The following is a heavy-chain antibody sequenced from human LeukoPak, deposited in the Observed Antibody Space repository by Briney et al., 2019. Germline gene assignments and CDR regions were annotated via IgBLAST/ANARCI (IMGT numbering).Heavy chain of an antibody. CDR1: GFTFTNFW. J-gene: IGHJ4*02. CDR3: AGLYSNSRPAAMGTLFDN. CDR2: IWFDESIK. Sequence: GGSLRLSCAASGFTFTNFWMTWVRQAPGKGLEWVAVIWFDESIKYYADSVKGRFTISRDNSKNTLYLQMTSLRAEDSAVYYCAGLYSNSRPAAMGTLFDNWGQGTLVTVSS. V-gene: IGHV3-33*08. D-gene: IGHD6-6*01.